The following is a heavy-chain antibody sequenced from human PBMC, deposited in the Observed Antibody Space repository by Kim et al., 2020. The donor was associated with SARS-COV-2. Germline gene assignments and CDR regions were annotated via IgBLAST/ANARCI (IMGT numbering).Heavy chain of an antibody. J-gene: IGHJ4*02. V-gene: IGHV3-23*01. Sequence: YADSVKGRFTISRDNSRDTLYLQMNSLRAEDTAVYYGAKDRGYSSQFDYWGQGTLVTVSS. D-gene: IGHD6-13*01. CDR3: AKDRGYSSQFDY.